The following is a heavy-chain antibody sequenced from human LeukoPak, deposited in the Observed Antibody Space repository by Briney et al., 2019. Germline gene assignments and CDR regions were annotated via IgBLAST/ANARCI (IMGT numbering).Heavy chain of an antibody. Sequence: GGSLRLSCAASGFTFSSYWMSWVRQAPGKGLEWVANIKQDGSEKYYVDSVKGRFTISRDNAKNSLYLQMDSLRAEDTAVYYCARDFFPIVDSTWYEIGYWGQGTLVTVSS. V-gene: IGHV3-7*01. CDR1: GFTFSSYW. CDR2: IKQDGSEK. J-gene: IGHJ4*02. CDR3: ARDFFPIVDSTWYEIGY. D-gene: IGHD2-21*01.